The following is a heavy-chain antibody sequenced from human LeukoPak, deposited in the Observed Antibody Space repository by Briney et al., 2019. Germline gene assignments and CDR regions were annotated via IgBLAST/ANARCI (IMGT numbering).Heavy chain of an antibody. J-gene: IGHJ4*02. D-gene: IGHD1-1*01. CDR2: ISSSSSTI. CDR3: ATSTTWELPRFDY. V-gene: IGHV3-48*01. Sequence: PGGSLRLSCAASGFTFSSYSMNWVRQAPGKGLEWVSYISSSSSTIYYADSVKGRFTVSSDIATKSHFLQMHSLGVEDTAIYYCATSTTWELPRFDYWGQGALVTVSS. CDR1: GFTFSSYS.